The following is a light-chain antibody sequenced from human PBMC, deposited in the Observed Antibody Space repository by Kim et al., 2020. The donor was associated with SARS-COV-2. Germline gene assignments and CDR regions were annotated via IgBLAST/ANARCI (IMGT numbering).Light chain of an antibody. V-gene: IGKV1-39*01. Sequence: DIQMTQSPSSLSASVGDRVTITCRASQSISSYLNWYQQKPGKAPKLLIYAASSLQSGVPSRFSGSGSGRDFTLTISSLQPEDFATYYCQQSYSISWTFGQGTKVDIK. CDR1: QSISSY. CDR2: AAS. CDR3: QQSYSISWT. J-gene: IGKJ1*01.